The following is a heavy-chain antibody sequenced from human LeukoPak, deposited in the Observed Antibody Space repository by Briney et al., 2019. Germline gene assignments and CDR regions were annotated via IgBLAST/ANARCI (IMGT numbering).Heavy chain of an antibody. CDR2: ISGSGGST. CDR1: GFTFSSYA. J-gene: IGHJ4*02. Sequence: GGSLRLSCAASGFTFSSYAMSWVRQAPGKGLEWVSAISGSGGSTYYADSVKGRFTISRDNSKNTLYLQMNSLRAEDTAVYYCAKAGRIAVAGPPFDYWGQGTLVTASS. D-gene: IGHD6-19*01. CDR3: AKAGRIAVAGPPFDY. V-gene: IGHV3-23*01.